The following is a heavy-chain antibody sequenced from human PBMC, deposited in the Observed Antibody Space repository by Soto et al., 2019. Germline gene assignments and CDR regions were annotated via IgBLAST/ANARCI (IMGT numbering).Heavy chain of an antibody. CDR3: ARGQEGLVATH. CDR2: IKDGGVT. J-gene: IGHJ4*02. V-gene: IGHV4-34*01. Sequence: QVHLQQWGAGLLKPSETLSLTCAVNGGSLTGYYWSWIRQPPGKGLEWIGEIKDGGVTNYSPSLKGRVTMSADTSKNQVSLKLNSVTAADTAVYYCARGQEGLVATHWDQGTLVTVSS. D-gene: IGHD5-12*01. CDR1: GGSLTGYY.